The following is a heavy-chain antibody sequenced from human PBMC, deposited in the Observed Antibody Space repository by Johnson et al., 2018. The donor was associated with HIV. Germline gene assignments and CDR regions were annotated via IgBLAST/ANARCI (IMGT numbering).Heavy chain of an antibody. CDR2: IKQDGSEK. D-gene: IGHD1-26*01. V-gene: IGHV3-7*04. J-gene: IGHJ3*02. Sequence: VQLVESGGGVVQPGRSLRLSCAASGFSFSNYWMSWVRQAPGKGLEWVANIKQDGSEKYYVDSVKGRFTISRDNAKNSLYLQMNSLRAGDTAVYYCARASYVDAFDIWGQGTMVIVSS. CDR1: GFSFSNYW. CDR3: ARASYVDAFDI.